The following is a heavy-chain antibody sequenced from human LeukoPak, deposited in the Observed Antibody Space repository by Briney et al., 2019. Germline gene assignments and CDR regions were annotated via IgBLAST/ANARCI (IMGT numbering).Heavy chain of an antibody. CDR1: GGSISSYY. D-gene: IGHD1-26*01. CDR2: IYYSGST. CDR3: ARHEVGATEYYFDY. J-gene: IGHJ4*02. Sequence: SETLSLTCTVSGGSISSYYWSWIRQPPGKGLEWIGYIYYSGSTNYNPSLKSRVTISVDTSKNQFSLKLSSVTAADTAVYYCARHEVGATEYYFDYWGQGALVTVSS. V-gene: IGHV4-59*08.